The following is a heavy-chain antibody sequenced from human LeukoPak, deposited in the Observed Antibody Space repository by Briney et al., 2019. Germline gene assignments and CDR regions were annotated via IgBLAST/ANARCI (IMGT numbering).Heavy chain of an antibody. J-gene: IGHJ3*02. V-gene: IGHV5-51*01. CDR1: GYSFTSYW. CDR3: ARPNRYSGAFDI. Sequence: KVSCKASGYSFTSYWIGWVRQMPGKGLEWMGIIYPGVSDTRYSPSFQGQVTISADKSISTAYLQWSSLKASDTAMYYCARPNRYSGAFDIWGQGTMVTVSS. CDR2: IYPGVSDT. D-gene: IGHD1-26*01.